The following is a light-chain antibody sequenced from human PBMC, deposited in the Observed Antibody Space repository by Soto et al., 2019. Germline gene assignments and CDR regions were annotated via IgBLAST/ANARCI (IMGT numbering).Light chain of an antibody. Sequence: EIVMTQSPATLSVSPGERATLSCRASQSVSSNLAWYQQKPGQAPRLLIYSAYRGATGFQGRFSGSGSGTDFTLTIRSLEPEDFAVYYCQQRSNWPITFGQGTRLEIK. V-gene: IGKV3-11*01. CDR1: QSVSSN. CDR2: SAY. CDR3: QQRSNWPIT. J-gene: IGKJ5*01.